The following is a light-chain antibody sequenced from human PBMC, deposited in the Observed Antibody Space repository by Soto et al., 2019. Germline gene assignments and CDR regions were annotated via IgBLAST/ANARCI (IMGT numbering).Light chain of an antibody. Sequence: DIQMTQSPSSVSASVGDRVTITCRASQDISSWLAWYQQKPGEAPKFLIYAASTLQSGVPSRFSGSGSGTDFTLTINSLQPEDFATYYCQQTNTFPRTFGQGTKVDI. J-gene: IGKJ1*01. CDR2: AAS. V-gene: IGKV1-12*01. CDR1: QDISSW. CDR3: QQTNTFPRT.